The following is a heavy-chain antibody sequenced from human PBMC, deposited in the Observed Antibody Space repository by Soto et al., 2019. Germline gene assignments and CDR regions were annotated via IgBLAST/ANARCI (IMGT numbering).Heavy chain of an antibody. J-gene: IGHJ4*02. CDR2: ISYDGSNK. V-gene: IGHV3-30*18. D-gene: IGHD6-13*01. CDR3: AKDLWGAAAGTDIDY. CDR1: GFTFSSYG. Sequence: PGGSLRLSCAASGFTFSSYGMHWVRQAPGKGLELVAVISYDGSNKYYADSVKGRFTISRDNSKNTLYLQMNSLRAEDTAVYYCAKDLWGAAAGTDIDYWGQGTLVTVSS.